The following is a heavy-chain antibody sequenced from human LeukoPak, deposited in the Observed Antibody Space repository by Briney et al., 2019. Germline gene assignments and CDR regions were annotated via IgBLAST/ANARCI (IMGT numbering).Heavy chain of an antibody. J-gene: IGHJ4*02. CDR1: GFTFSSSG. D-gene: IGHD1-26*01. Sequence: GGSLTLSCVASGFTFSSSGINWVRQAPGKGLEWVSSIASNNFIYYADSAKGGFTISRENVKNSVDLKMNSMRREDTAIYYCARDRGSGSFESEYYFDSWGQGTLVTVSS. CDR3: ARDRGSGSFESEYYFDS. CDR2: IASNNFI. V-gene: IGHV3-21*04.